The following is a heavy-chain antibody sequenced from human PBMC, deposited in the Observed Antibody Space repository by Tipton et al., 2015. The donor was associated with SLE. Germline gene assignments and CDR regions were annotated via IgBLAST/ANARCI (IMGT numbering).Heavy chain of an antibody. V-gene: IGHV1-18*01. CDR2: INAYNDDT. CDR3: ARVGAVVAAFDY. CDR1: GYTFTSYG. Sequence: QVQLVQSGAEVKKPGASVKVSCKASGYTFTSYGFFWMRQAPGQWLEWMGWINAYNDDTNFAQNLKSRVTLTTDTSTNPAYLELRSLRYDDTAVYYFARVGAVVAAFDYWVQGTLLTVSS. J-gene: IGHJ4*02. D-gene: IGHD2-21*01.